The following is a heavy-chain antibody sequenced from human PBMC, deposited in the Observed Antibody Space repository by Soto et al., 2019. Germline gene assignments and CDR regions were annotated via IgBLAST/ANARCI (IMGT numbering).Heavy chain of an antibody. J-gene: IGHJ4*02. D-gene: IGHD4-17*01. CDR3: ARVRGTTVNSEGDY. CDR2: INAGNGNT. Sequence: QVQLVQSGAEVKKPGASVKVSCKASGYTFTSYAMHWVRQAPGQRLEWMGWINAGNGNTKYSQKLQGRVTITRDTSASTAYMELSSLRSEDTAVYYCARVRGTTVNSEGDYWGQGTLVTVSS. CDR1: GYTFTSYA. V-gene: IGHV1-3*01.